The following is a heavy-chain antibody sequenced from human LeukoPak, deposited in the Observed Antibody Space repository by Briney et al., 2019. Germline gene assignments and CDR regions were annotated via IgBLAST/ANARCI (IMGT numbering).Heavy chain of an antibody. V-gene: IGHV1-8*03. Sequence: ASVTVSCKASGYTFTSYDINWVRQATGQGLEWMGWMNPNSGNTGYAQKFQGRVTITRNTSISTAYMELSSLRSEDTAVYYCARGPVTTSLNYYYYYMDVWGKGATVTVSS. CDR3: ARGPVTTSLNYYYYYMDV. CDR1: GYTFTSYD. D-gene: IGHD4-11*01. J-gene: IGHJ6*03. CDR2: MNPNSGNT.